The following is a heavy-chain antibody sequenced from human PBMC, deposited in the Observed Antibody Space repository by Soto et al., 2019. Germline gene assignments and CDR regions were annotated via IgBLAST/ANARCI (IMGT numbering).Heavy chain of an antibody. D-gene: IGHD6-6*01. Sequence: EVQLVESGGGLVKPGGSLRLSCAASGFTFSSYSMNWVRQAPGKGLEWVSSISSSSSYIYYADSVKGRFTISRDNAKNSLYLQMNSLRAEDTAVYYFAIVGGQLVPGFDYWGQGTLVTVSS. CDR2: ISSSSSYI. V-gene: IGHV3-21*01. CDR3: AIVGGQLVPGFDY. CDR1: GFTFSSYS. J-gene: IGHJ4*02.